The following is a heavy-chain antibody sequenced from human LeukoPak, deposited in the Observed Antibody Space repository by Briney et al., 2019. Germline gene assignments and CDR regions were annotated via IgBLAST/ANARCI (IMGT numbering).Heavy chain of an antibody. CDR3: ARDLNWETY. CDR1: GFSFDDYA. D-gene: IGHD7-27*01. CDR2: RNNGPI. V-gene: IGHV3-9*01. Sequence: GGSLRLSCAASGFSFDDYAMHWVRQAPGKGLEWVSGRNNGPIGYADSVKGRFTISRDNAKNSLYLQMNSLRAEDTAVYYCARDLNWETYWGQGTLVSVSS. J-gene: IGHJ4*02.